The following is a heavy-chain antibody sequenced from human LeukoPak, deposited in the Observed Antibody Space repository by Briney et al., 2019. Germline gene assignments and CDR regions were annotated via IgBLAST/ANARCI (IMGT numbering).Heavy chain of an antibody. V-gene: IGHV3-7*04. CDR3: ARADSSSSGFFAYYFDY. J-gene: IGHJ4*02. Sequence: GGSLRLSCAASGFTFGGYGMRWVRQAPGKGLEWVANKSKDGSEKYYVDSVKCRFTISRDNAKNSLYLQMNSLRAEDTAVYYCARADSSSSGFFAYYFDYWGQGTLVTVSS. CDR1: GFTFGGYG. D-gene: IGHD6-6*01. CDR2: KSKDGSEK.